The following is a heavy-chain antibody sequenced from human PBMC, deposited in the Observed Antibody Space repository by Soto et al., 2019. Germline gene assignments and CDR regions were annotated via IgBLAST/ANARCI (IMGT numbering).Heavy chain of an antibody. Sequence: GGPLRLSCAASGFTCSDYYMSWIRQAPGEGREWVSYISSSGSTKYYASSVKGRFTISRDNAKNPLYLHMNSLRAEDTAGYYCARDKQQWRVAYVFDYWGQGTLVTVSS. J-gene: IGHJ4*02. CDR2: ISSSGSTK. D-gene: IGHD6-19*01. CDR3: ARDKQQWRVAYVFDY. CDR1: GFTCSDYY. V-gene: IGHV3-11*01.